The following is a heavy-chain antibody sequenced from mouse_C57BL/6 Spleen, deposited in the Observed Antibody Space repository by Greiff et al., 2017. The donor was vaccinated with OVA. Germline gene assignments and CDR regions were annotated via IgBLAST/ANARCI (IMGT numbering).Heavy chain of an antibody. CDR1: GFTFSNYW. CDR3: TGDGYYGRYFDV. D-gene: IGHD2-3*01. V-gene: IGHV6-3*01. Sequence: EVKLMESGGGLVQPGGSMKLSCVASGFTFSNYWMNWVRQSPEKGLEWVAQIRLKSDNYATHYAESVNGRFTISRDDSKSSVYLQMNNLRAEDTGIYYCTGDGYYGRYFDVWGTGTTVTVSS. J-gene: IGHJ1*03. CDR2: IRLKSDNYAT.